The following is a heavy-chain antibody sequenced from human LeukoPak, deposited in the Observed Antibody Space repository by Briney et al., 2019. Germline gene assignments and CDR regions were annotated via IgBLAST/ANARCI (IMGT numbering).Heavy chain of an antibody. Sequence: GGSLRLSCAASGFTVSSNYMSWVRQAPGKGLEWVSVIYSGGSTYYADSVKGRFTISRDNSKNTLYLQMNSLGAEDTAIYYCASVVVTAIRDYWGQGTLVTVSS. V-gene: IGHV3-53*01. J-gene: IGHJ4*02. CDR1: GFTVSSNY. CDR3: ASVVVTAIRDY. CDR2: IYSGGST. D-gene: IGHD2-21*02.